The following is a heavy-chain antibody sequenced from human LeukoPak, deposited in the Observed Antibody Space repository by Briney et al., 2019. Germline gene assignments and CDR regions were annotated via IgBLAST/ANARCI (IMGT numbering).Heavy chain of an antibody. J-gene: IGHJ4*02. CDR2: IIPIFGTA. D-gene: IGHD6-13*01. V-gene: IGHV1-69*13. Sequence: GASVKVSCKASGGTFSSYAISWVRQAPGQGLEWMGGIIPIFGTANYAQKFQGRVTIIADESTSTAYMELSSLRSEDTAVYYCAGETSGYGFSPDYWGQGTLVTVSS. CDR1: GGTFSSYA. CDR3: AGETSGYGFSPDY.